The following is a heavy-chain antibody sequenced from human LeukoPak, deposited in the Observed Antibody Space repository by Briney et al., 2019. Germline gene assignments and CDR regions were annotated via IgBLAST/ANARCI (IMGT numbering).Heavy chain of an antibody. Sequence: GASVKVSCKASGGTFSSYAISWVRQAPGQGLEWMGRIIPFLGIANYAQKFQGRVTITADKSTSTAYMELTSLRSEDTAVYYCTKEGPYGSGSPSYYFDYWGQGTLATVSS. CDR1: GGTFSSYA. J-gene: IGHJ4*02. D-gene: IGHD3-10*01. CDR3: TKEGPYGSGSPSYYFDY. CDR2: IIPFLGIA. V-gene: IGHV1-69*04.